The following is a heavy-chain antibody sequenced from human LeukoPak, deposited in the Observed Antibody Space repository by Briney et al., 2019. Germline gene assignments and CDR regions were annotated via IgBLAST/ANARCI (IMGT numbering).Heavy chain of an antibody. D-gene: IGHD2-2*01. CDR3: ATLGGDSLVPAARRWFDP. Sequence: PSETLSLTCTVSGGSISSYYWSWIRQPPGKGLEWIGEINHSGSTNYNPSLKSRVTISVDTSKNQFSLKLSSVTAADTAVYYCATLGGDSLVPAARRWFDPWGQGTLVTVSS. J-gene: IGHJ5*02. V-gene: IGHV4-34*01. CDR2: INHSGST. CDR1: GGSISSYY.